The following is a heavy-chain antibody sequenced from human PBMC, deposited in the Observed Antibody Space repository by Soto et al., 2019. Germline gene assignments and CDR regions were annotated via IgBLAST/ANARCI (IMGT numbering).Heavy chain of an antibody. CDR2: SSNSGTFS. CDR3: ARSGDNYNRLDY. Sequence: PGGSLRLSCEGSGFTFSDYYISWIRQAPGKGLEWISYSSNSGTFSRYADSVKGRFSISRDNTKNLLYLQMNSLRAEDTAVYYCARSGDNYNRLDYWC. CDR1: GFTFSDYY. D-gene: IGHD1-1*01. J-gene: IGHJ4*01. V-gene: IGHV3-11*06.